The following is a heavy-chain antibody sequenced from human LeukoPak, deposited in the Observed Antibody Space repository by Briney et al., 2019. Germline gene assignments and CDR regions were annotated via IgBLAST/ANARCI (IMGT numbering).Heavy chain of an antibody. V-gene: IGHV4-38-2*02. Sequence: SETLSLTCTVSDDSITIYYWSWLRQPPGKGLEGIGSIYHSGSTYYNPSLKSRVTISVDTSKNQFSLKLSSVTAADTAVYYCARAPGNWFDPWGQGTLVTVSS. CDR3: ARAPGNWFDP. J-gene: IGHJ5*02. CDR1: DDSITIYY. D-gene: IGHD1-14*01. CDR2: IYHSGST.